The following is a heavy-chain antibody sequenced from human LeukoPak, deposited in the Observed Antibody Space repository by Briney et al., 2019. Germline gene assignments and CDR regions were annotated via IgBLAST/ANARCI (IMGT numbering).Heavy chain of an antibody. J-gene: IGHJ4*02. Sequence: PGGSLRLSCAASGLTFSSYWMSWVRQAPGKGLEWVANIKQDGSEKYYVDSVKGRFTISRDNAKNSLYLQMNSLRAEDTAVYYCAREKGRNWGQGTLVTVSS. D-gene: IGHD2-15*01. CDR1: GLTFSSYW. CDR2: IKQDGSEK. V-gene: IGHV3-7*01. CDR3: AREKGRN.